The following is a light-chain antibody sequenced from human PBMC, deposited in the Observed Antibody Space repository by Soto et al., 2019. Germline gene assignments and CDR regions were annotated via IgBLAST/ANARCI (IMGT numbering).Light chain of an antibody. J-gene: IGKJ1*01. V-gene: IGKV3-20*01. CDR1: QSVRRSQ. Sequence: EIVLTLSPGTLSLSPGDRATLSCRASQSVRRSQWAWYQQKPGQPPRLLIYGESGRAAGIPDRFSGSGSETDFTLTISRLEPEDFAVYFCQQYDTSWTFGQGTKVEIK. CDR3: QQYDTSWT. CDR2: GES.